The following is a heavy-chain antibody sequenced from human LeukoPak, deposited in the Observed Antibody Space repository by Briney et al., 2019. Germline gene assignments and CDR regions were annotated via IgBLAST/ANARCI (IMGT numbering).Heavy chain of an antibody. CDR2: IYYSGNT. CDR3: ARGGLSSGWNY. V-gene: IGHV4-61*01. D-gene: IGHD6-19*01. J-gene: IGHJ4*02. CDR1: GGSVNSGSYF. Sequence: KPSETLSLTCTVSGGSVNSGSYFWSWIRQPPGKGLEWIGFIYYSGNTKYNPSLESRATISVDTSKNQFSLKLTSLTTADTAVYYCARGGLSSGWNYWGRGALVTVSS.